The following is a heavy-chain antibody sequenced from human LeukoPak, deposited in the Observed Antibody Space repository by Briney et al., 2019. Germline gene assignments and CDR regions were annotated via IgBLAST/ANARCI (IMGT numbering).Heavy chain of an antibody. V-gene: IGHV4-39*01. D-gene: IGHD4-11*01. CDR3: ARQHDYSNYGWFDP. Sequence: SETLSLTCTVSGGSISSSSYYWGWIRQPPGKGLEWIGSIYYSGSTYYNPSLKSRVTISVDTSKNQFSLKLSSVTAADTAVYYCARQHDYSNYGWFDPWGQGTLVTVSS. J-gene: IGHJ5*02. CDR2: IYYSGST. CDR1: GGSISSSSYY.